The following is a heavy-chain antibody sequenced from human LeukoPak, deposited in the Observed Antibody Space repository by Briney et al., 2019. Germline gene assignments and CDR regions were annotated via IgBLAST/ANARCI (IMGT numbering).Heavy chain of an antibody. CDR2: IYYSGST. CDR1: GGSISSSSYY. Sequence: SETLSLTCTVSGGSISSSSYYWGWIRQPPGKGLEWIGSIYYSGSTYYNPSLKSRVTISVDTSKNQFSLKLSSVTAADTAVYYCARELATAGQISTDYWGQGTLVTVSS. V-gene: IGHV4-39*07. J-gene: IGHJ4*02. D-gene: IGHD6-13*01. CDR3: ARELATAGQISTDY.